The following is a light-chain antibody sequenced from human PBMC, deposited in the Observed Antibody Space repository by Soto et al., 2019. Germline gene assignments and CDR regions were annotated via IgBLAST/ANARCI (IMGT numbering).Light chain of an antibody. J-gene: IGKJ1*01. CDR1: QSVSKY. V-gene: IGKV1-39*01. Sequence: DIQLTQSPSSLSASVVDRVIISCRASQSVSKYLNWYQQKPGIAPKLLIFAASILQTGVPSRFGGSGSGTEFTLTISSLQPEDFATYYRQQSYTTPTSTFGQGTKVDIK. CDR3: QQSYTTPTST. CDR2: AAS.